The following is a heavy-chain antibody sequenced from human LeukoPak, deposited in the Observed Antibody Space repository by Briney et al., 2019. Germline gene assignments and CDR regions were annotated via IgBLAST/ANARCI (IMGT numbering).Heavy chain of an antibody. CDR3: ARKSGSSWTVDY. CDR1: GFTFSSYA. Sequence: PGGSLRLSCAASGFTFSSYAMSWVRQAPGKGLEWVSAISGSGGSTYYADSVKGRFTISRDNSKNTLYLQMNSLRAEDTAVYYCARKSGSSWTVDYWGQGTLVTVSS. J-gene: IGHJ4*02. V-gene: IGHV3-23*01. CDR2: ISGSGGST. D-gene: IGHD6-13*01.